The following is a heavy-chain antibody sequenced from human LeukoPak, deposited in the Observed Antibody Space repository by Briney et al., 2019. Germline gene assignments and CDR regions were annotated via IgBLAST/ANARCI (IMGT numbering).Heavy chain of an antibody. Sequence: PGGSLRLSCAASGFTFSSYEMNWVRQAPGKGLEWVSYISSSGSTIYYADSVKGRFTFSRGNAKNSLYLQMNSLRAEDTAVYYCARGGTLEYFQHWGQGTLATVSS. J-gene: IGHJ1*01. CDR3: ARGGTLEYFQH. CDR2: ISSSGSTI. V-gene: IGHV3-48*03. CDR1: GFTFSSYE.